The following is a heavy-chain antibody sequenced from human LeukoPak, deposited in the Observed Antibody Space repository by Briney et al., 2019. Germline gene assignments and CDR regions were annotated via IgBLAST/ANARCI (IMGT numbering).Heavy chain of an antibody. CDR1: GFTFSSYS. CDR2: ISSSSSYI. J-gene: IGHJ4*02. Sequence: GGSLRLSCAASGFTFSSYSMNWVRQAPGKGLEWVSSISSSSSYIYYADSVKGRFTISRDNAKNSPYLQMNSLRAEDTAVYYCASASMTTVTSDFDYWGQGTLVTVSS. V-gene: IGHV3-21*01. CDR3: ASASMTTVTSDFDY. D-gene: IGHD4-11*01.